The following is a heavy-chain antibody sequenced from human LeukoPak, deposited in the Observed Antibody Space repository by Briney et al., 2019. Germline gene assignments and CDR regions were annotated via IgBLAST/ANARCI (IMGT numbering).Heavy chain of an antibody. CDR1: GGSISSYY. J-gene: IGHJ4*02. V-gene: IGHV4-4*07. CDR2: IYTSGST. Sequence: SETLSLTCTVSGGSISSYYWSWIRQPAGRGLEWIGRIYTSGSTNYNPSLKSRVTMSVDTSKNQFSLKLSSVTAADTAVYYCARVVGNWNYGYYFDYWGQGTLVTVSS. CDR3: ARVVGNWNYGYYFDY. D-gene: IGHD1-7*01.